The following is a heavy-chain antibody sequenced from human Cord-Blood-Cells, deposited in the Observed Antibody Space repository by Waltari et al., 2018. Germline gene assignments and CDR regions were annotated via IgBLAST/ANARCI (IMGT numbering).Heavy chain of an antibody. D-gene: IGHD3-3*01. CDR1: GYTFTGYY. CDR2: INPNSGGT. V-gene: IGHV1-2*04. Sequence: QVQLVQSGAEVKKPGASVKVSCKASGYTFTGYYMHWVRQAPGQGLEWRGWINPNSGGTNYAQKLQGWVTMTRDTSISTAYMELSRLRSDDTAVYYCARAGYDFWSGYYFFDYWGQGTLVTVSS. CDR3: ARAGYDFWSGYYFFDY. J-gene: IGHJ4*02.